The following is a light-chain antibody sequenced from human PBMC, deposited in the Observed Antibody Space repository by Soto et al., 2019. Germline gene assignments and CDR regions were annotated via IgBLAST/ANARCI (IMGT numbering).Light chain of an antibody. J-gene: IGKJ4*01. CDR2: GAS. CDR3: QQYGSSPLT. CDR1: QSVSSSY. V-gene: IGKV3-20*01. Sequence: EVVLTQSPGTLSLSPGERATLSCRASQSVSSSYLAWYQQKPGQAPRLLIYGASSRATGIPDRFSGSGSGTDFTLTISSMEPEDVAVDYCQQYGSSPLTFGGGTKVDIK.